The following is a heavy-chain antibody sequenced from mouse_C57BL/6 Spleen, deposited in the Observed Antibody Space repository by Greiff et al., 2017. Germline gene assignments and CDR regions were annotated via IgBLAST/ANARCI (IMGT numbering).Heavy chain of an antibody. CDR2: IDPSDSYT. J-gene: IGHJ4*01. Sequence: QVQLQQPGAELVRPGTSVKLSCKASGYTFTSYWMHWVKQRPGQGLEWIGVIDPSDSYTNYNQKFKGKATLTVDTSSSTAYMQLSSLTSEDSAVYYCAKGYGSYYAMDYWGQGTSVTVSS. CDR1: GYTFTSYW. V-gene: IGHV1-59*01. CDR3: AKGYGSYYAMDY. D-gene: IGHD1-1*01.